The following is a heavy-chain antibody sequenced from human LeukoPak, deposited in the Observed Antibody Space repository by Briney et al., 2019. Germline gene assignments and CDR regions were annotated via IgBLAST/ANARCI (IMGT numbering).Heavy chain of an antibody. Sequence: GASVKVSCKASGYSFTAYYIHWVRQAPAQGLESMGWVNPSSGGTNFAEKFQGRVTMTRDTSISTAYMELSRLRSDDTAVYYCATSEISTIKNFDHWGQGTLVTVSS. D-gene: IGHD5-24*01. V-gene: IGHV1-2*02. CDR3: ATSEISTIKNFDH. CDR2: VNPSSGGT. CDR1: GYSFTAYY. J-gene: IGHJ4*02.